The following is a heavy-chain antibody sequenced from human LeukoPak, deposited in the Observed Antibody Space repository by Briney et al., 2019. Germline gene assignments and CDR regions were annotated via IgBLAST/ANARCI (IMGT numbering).Heavy chain of an antibody. D-gene: IGHD3-10*01. CDR1: GGSISSGGYS. CDR2: IYHSGST. V-gene: IGHV4-30-2*01. J-gene: IGHJ5*02. Sequence: PSQTLSLTCAVSGGSISSGGYSWSWIRQPPGKGLEWIGYIYHSGSTYYNPSLKSRVTISVDRSKNQFSLKLSSVTAADTAVYYCASLITMVRGPLGWFDPWGQGTLVTVSS. CDR3: ASLITMVRGPLGWFDP.